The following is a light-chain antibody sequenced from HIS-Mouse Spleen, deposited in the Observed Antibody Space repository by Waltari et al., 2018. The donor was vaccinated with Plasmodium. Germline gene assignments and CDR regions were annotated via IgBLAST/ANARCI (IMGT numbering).Light chain of an antibody. V-gene: IGLV2-14*01. CDR1: SSDVDGYNY. CDR2: EVS. J-gene: IGLJ1*01. Sequence: QSALTQPASVSGSPGQSITISCTGTSSDVDGYNYVSWYQQHPGKAPKLMIYEVSNRTSGVSNRFSGSKSGNTASMTISGLQAEDEADYYCSSYTSSSTLVFGTGTKVTVL. CDR3: SSYTSSSTLV.